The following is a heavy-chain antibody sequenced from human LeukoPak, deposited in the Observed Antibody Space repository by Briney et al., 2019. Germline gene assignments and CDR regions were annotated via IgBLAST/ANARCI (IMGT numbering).Heavy chain of an antibody. V-gene: IGHV3-23*01. D-gene: IGHD3-16*02. CDR1: GFTFSSYD. CDR2: ISTSGATT. Sequence: GGSLRLSCAASGFTFSSYDMSWVRQAPGKGLDLVSTISTSGATTYYADSVKGRFTISRDNSKNTLHMQMTSPTAEATAVYYCGKDSSYSYRWDYDYWGQGTLVTVSS. CDR3: GKDSSYSYRWDYDY. J-gene: IGHJ4*02.